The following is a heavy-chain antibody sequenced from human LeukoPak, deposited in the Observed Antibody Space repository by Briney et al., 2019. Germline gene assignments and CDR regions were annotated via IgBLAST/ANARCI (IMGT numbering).Heavy chain of an antibody. CDR3: AGASGLLYPFIY. CDR2: ILSDGSKE. V-gene: IGHV3-33*08. Sequence: GGSLRLSCAASGFTFSSYGMHWVRQAPGKGLEWVAVILSDGSKEFYTDSVKGRFTISRDNSKNTLYLQMNSLSAEDTAVYYCAGASGLLYPFIYWGQGTLVTVSS. J-gene: IGHJ4*02. CDR1: GFTFSSYG. D-gene: IGHD5-12*01.